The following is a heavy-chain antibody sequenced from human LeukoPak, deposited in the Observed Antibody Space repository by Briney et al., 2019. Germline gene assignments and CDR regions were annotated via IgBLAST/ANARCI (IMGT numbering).Heavy chain of an antibody. J-gene: IGHJ6*02. Sequence: EASVKVSCKASGGTFSSYAISWVRQAPGQGLEWMGRIIPILGIANYAQKFQGRVTITADKSTSTAYMELSSLRSEDTAVYYCARDPITPRYFDWFEPYYYYGMDVWGQGTTVTVSS. D-gene: IGHD3-9*01. CDR3: ARDPITPRYFDWFEPYYYYGMDV. CDR2: IIPILGIA. V-gene: IGHV1-69*04. CDR1: GGTFSSYA.